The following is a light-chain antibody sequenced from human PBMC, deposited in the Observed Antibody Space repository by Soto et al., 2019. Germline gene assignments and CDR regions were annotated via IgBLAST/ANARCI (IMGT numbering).Light chain of an antibody. J-gene: IGLJ1*01. V-gene: IGLV1-47*01. CDR1: SSNIGSNY. CDR3: AAWDDSLSGLYV. CDR2: RNN. Sequence: QSVLTQPPSASGTPGQRVTISCSGSSSNIGSNYVYWYQQLPGTAPKLLTYRNNQRPSGVPDRFSGSKSGTSASLAISGLRSEDEADYYCAAWDDSLSGLYVFGTGNKVTVL.